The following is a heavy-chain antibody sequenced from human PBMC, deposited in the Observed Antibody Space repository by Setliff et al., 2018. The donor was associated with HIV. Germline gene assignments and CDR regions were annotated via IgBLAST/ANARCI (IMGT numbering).Heavy chain of an antibody. V-gene: IGHV3-74*01. CDR1: GFTFSSYW. CDR2: INSDGSST. Sequence: QPGGSLRLSCTASGFTFSSYWMHWVRQAPGKGLVWVSRINSDGSSTSYADSVKGRFTISRDNAKNTLYLQMNSLRAVDTAVYYCVRGGGFSYGYFDYWGQGTLVTVSS. J-gene: IGHJ4*02. D-gene: IGHD5-18*01. CDR3: VRGGGFSYGYFDY.